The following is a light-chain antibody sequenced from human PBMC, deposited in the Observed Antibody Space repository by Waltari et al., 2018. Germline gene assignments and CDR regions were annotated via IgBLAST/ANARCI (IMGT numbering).Light chain of an antibody. CDR3: AAWDDRLSGQL. V-gene: IGLV1-47*01. Sequence: QSVVTQPHSASGTPGQRVTISCSGSNSNIGSNYVYWYQQLPGKAPKLLIYRDNQRPSGVPDRFSASKSGTTASLAISGLRSEDEAGYYCAAWDDRLSGQLFGGGTNLAVL. CDR2: RDN. CDR1: NSNIGSNY. J-gene: IGLJ2*01.